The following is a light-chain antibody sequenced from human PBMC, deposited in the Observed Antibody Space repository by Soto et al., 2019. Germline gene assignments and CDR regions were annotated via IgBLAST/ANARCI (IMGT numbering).Light chain of an antibody. CDR3: QLYNSYSEA. CDR2: KAS. CDR1: QTISSW. Sequence: DIPMTQSPSTLSRYGVARGTITCRASQTISSWLAWYQQKPGKAPKLLIYKASTLKSGVPSRFSGSGSGTEFTLTICSLQPDDFATYYCQLYNSYSEAFCQGTKVDI. V-gene: IGKV1-5*03. J-gene: IGKJ1*01.